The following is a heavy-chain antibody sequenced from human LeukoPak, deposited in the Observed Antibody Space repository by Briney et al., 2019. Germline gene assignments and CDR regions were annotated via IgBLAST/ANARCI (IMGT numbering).Heavy chain of an antibody. V-gene: IGHV4-39*01. Sequence: PSETLSLTCTVSGGSISSSSYYWGWIRQPPGKGLEWIGSIYYSGSTYYNPSLKSRVTISVDTSKNQFSLKLSSVTAADTAVYYCARLGGGSYMTPDYWAREPWSPSPQ. D-gene: IGHD1-26*01. CDR2: IYYSGST. CDR3: ARLGGGSYMTPDY. J-gene: IGHJ4*02. CDR1: GGSISSSSYY.